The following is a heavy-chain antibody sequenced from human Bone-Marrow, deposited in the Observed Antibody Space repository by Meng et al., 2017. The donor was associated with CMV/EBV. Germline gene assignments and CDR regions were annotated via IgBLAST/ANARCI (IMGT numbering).Heavy chain of an antibody. D-gene: IGHD3-3*01. V-gene: IGHV3-49*04. J-gene: IGHJ4*02. CDR1: GFTFGDYA. Sequence: GESLKISCPASGFTFGDYAMSWVRQAPGKGLAGVGFLRSTAYGGTTEYAASVKGRFTISRDDAKSIAYLQMNSLKTEDTAVYYFTRSTIFCVVILKYFDYWGQGTLVTVSS. CDR2: LRSTAYGGTT. CDR3: TRSTIFCVVILKYFDY.